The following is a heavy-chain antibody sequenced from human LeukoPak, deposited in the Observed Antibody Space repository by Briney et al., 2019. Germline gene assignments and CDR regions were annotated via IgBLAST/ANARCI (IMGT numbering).Heavy chain of an antibody. CDR3: AKDLSAAGTGY. V-gene: IGHV3-30*02. CDR1: GFTFSSYS. Sequence: GGSLRLSCAASGFTFSSYSMNWVRQAPGKGLEWVAFIRYDENHKYYADSVKGRFTISRDNSKNTLYLQMNSLRAEDTAVYYCAKDLSAAGTGYWGQGTLVTVSS. D-gene: IGHD6-13*01. CDR2: IRYDENHK. J-gene: IGHJ4*02.